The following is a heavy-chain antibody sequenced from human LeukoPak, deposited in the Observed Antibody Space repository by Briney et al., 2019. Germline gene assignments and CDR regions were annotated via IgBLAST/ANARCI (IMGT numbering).Heavy chain of an antibody. CDR3: AKKRVAVAGTHYFDY. Sequence: GGSLRLSCAASGFTFSSYAMSWVRQAPGKGLEWVSGISGSGGSTYSADSVKGRFTISRDNSKNTLYLQTNSLRAEDTAVYYCAKKRVAVAGTHYFDYWGQGTLVTVSS. CDR2: ISGSGGST. CDR1: GFTFSSYA. V-gene: IGHV3-23*01. J-gene: IGHJ4*02. D-gene: IGHD6-19*01.